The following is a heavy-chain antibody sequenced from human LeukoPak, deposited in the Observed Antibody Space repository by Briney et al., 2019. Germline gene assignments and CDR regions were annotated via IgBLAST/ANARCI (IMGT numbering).Heavy chain of an antibody. V-gene: IGHV4-31*03. D-gene: IGHD5-24*01. J-gene: IGHJ3*02. Sequence: ETSETLSLTCTVSGGSISSGGYYWSWLRQHPGKGLEWIGYIYYSGSTYYNPSLKSRVTISVDTSKNQFSLKLSSVTAADTAVYYCARDRAQRWLQFDAFDIWGQGTMVTVSS. CDR1: GGSISSGGYY. CDR2: IYYSGST. CDR3: ARDRAQRWLQFDAFDI.